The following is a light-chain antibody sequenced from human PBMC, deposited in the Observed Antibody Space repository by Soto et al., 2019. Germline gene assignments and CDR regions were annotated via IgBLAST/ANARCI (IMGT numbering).Light chain of an antibody. CDR1: SSDVGGYNY. CDR2: DVS. V-gene: IGLV2-14*01. CDR3: SSYTTSNTRQIV. Sequence: QSALTQPASVSGSPGQAIAISCNGTSSDVGGYNYVSWYQQHPGKAPKFMIYDVSNRPSGVSNRFSGSKSGNTASLTISGLQAEGEADYYCSSYTTSNTRQIVFGTGTKVTVL. J-gene: IGLJ1*01.